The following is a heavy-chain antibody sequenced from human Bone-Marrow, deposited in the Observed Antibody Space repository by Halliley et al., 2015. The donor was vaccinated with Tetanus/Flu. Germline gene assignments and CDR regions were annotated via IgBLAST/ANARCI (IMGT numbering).Heavy chain of an antibody. V-gene: IGHV3-30-3*01. Sequence: YDGSNKYYADSVMGRFTTSRDNSKNTLYLQMNILRLEDTAVYYCARAGYDILTGYYGWLDVWGQGTTVTVSS. D-gene: IGHD3-9*01. CDR3: ARAGYDILTGYYGWLDV. CDR2: YDGSNK. J-gene: IGHJ6*02.